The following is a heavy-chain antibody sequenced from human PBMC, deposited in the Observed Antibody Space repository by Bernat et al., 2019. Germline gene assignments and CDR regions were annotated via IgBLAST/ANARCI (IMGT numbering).Heavy chain of an antibody. CDR3: AKGGADFDY. CDR1: GFTFSSYE. CDR2: ISSSGSTI. Sequence: EVQLVESGGGLVQPGGSLRLSCAASGFTFSSYEMNWVRQAPGKGLEWVSYISSSGSTIYYADSVKGRFTISRDNSKNTLYLQVNSLRAEDTAVYYCAKGGADFDYWGQGTLVTVSS. J-gene: IGHJ4*02. D-gene: IGHD6-19*01. V-gene: IGHV3-48*03.